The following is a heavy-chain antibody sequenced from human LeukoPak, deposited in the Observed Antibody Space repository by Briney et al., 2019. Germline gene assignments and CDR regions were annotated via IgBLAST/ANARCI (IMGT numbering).Heavy chain of an antibody. J-gene: IGHJ4*02. CDR3: AREPYGEAFDY. D-gene: IGHD4-17*01. V-gene: IGHV3-7*04. Sequence: GGSLRLSCPASGFTLSEYWMSWVRQAPGKGLEWVANIKQDGSEKYYVDSVKGRFTISRDNAKNSLYLQMNSLRAEDTAVYYCAREPYGEAFDYWGPGTLVTVSS. CDR2: IKQDGSEK. CDR1: GFTLSEYW.